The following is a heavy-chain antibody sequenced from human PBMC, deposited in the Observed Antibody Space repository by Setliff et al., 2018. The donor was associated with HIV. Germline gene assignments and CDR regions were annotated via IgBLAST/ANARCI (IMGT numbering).Heavy chain of an antibody. J-gene: IGHJ6*03. CDR1: GGSISSGSYY. Sequence: SETLSLTCTVSGGSISSGSYYWSWIRQPAGKGLEWIGHIYTSGSTNYNPSLKSRVTISVDTSKNQFSLKLNSVTAADTAVYYCARCYYNFWSGYPLDYMDVWGKGTTVTVS. CDR3: ARCYYNFWSGYPLDYMDV. D-gene: IGHD3-3*01. CDR2: IYTSGST. V-gene: IGHV4-61*09.